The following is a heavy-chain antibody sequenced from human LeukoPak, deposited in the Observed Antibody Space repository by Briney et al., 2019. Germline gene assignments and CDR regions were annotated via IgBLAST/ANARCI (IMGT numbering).Heavy chain of an antibody. CDR1: GYTFTVYY. Sequence: ASVKVSYKASGYTFTVYYMHWVRQAPGQGLEWMGGINPNSGGTNYAQKFQGRVTITRDTSMSTAYMELSRLRSDDPAVLYCARDPYPTTVVNDYWGQRTLVTASS. CDR2: INPNSGGT. D-gene: IGHD4-23*01. V-gene: IGHV1-2*02. J-gene: IGHJ4*02. CDR3: ARDPYPTTVVNDY.